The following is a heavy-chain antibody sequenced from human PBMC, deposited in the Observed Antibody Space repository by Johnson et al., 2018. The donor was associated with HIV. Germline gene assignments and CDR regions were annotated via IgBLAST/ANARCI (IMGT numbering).Heavy chain of an antibody. CDR3: AKSQDRSAHDYDFDV. D-gene: IGHD3-22*01. CDR1: GFTFRSYA. Sequence: EVQLVESGGALVQPGGSLGLSCAASGFTFRSYAMSWVRQAPGRGLEWVSSISGTGGTTYYADSVKGRFTISRDNSKNMLFLQMNSLRAEDTAVYYCAKSQDRSAHDYDFDVWGQGTVGTVSS. J-gene: IGHJ3*01. V-gene: IGHV3-23*04. CDR2: ISGTGGTT.